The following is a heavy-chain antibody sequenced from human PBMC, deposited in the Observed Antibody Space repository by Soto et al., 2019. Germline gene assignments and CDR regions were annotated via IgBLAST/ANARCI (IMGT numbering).Heavy chain of an antibody. J-gene: IGHJ6*02. V-gene: IGHV1-58*01. CDR1: GFTFTSSA. CDR2: IVVGNGNT. CDR3: AAEPYYDSSGYPSYYYYGMDV. D-gene: IGHD3-22*01. Sequence: QMQLVQSGPEVKKPGTSVKVSCKASGFTFTSSAVQWVRQARGQRLEWIGWIVVGNGNTNYAQKFQERVTITRDMSTSTAYMELSSLRSEDTAVYYCAAEPYYDSSGYPSYYYYGMDVWGQGTTVTVSS.